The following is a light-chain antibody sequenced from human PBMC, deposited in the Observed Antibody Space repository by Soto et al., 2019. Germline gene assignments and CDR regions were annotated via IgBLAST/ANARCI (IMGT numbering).Light chain of an antibody. V-gene: IGKV3-20*01. Sequence: EIVLTQSPGTLSLSPGERATLSCRASQSLSSSNLAWYQQKPGQAPRLLIYDASSRATGIPDRFSGSGSGTDFALTISRLEPEDFAVYYCQQYDSSPLTFGGGTKVEIK. CDR2: DAS. J-gene: IGKJ4*01. CDR3: QQYDSSPLT. CDR1: QSLSSSN.